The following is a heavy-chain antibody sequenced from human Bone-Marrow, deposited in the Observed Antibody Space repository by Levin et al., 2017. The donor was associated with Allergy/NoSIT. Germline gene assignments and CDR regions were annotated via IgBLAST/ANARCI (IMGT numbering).Heavy chain of an antibody. CDR1: GFTFSSYW. V-gene: IGHV3-74*01. Sequence: SCAASGFTFSSYWMHWVRQAPGKGLVWVSRINSDGSSTSYADSVKGRVTISRDNAKNTLYLQMNTVRAEDTAVYYCAKGGGKVFDYWGQGTLVTVSS. J-gene: IGHJ4*02. CDR3: AKGGGKVFDY. CDR2: INSDGSST. D-gene: IGHD3-16*01.